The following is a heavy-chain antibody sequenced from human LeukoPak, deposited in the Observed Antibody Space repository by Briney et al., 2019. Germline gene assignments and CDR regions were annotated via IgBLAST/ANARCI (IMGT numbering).Heavy chain of an antibody. D-gene: IGHD6-6*01. CDR3: AKDRPSRETNWFDP. J-gene: IGHJ5*02. V-gene: IGHV3-30*02. Sequence: PGGSLRLSCAASGFTFSSYGMHWVRQAPGKGLEWVAFIRYDGSNKYYADSVKGRFTISRDNSKNTLYLQMNSLRAEDTAVYYCAKDRPSRETNWFDPWGQGTLVTVSS. CDR2: IRYDGSNK. CDR1: GFTFSSYG.